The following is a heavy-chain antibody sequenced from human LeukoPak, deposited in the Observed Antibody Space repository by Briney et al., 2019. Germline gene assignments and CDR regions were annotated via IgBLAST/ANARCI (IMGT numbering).Heavy chain of an antibody. Sequence: SETLSLTCAVYGGSFSGYYWSWIRQPPGKGLDWIGEINHSGSTNYNPSLKSRVTISVDTSKNQFSLKLSSVTAADTAVYYCARGGKYCSGGSCYSFGYYYYYMDVWGKGTTVTISS. V-gene: IGHV4-34*01. CDR3: ARGGKYCSGGSCYSFGYYYYYMDV. CDR2: INHSGST. CDR1: GGSFSGYY. D-gene: IGHD2-15*01. J-gene: IGHJ6*03.